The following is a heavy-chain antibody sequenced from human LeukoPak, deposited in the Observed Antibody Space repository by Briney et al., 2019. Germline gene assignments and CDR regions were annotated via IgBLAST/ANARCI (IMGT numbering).Heavy chain of an antibody. V-gene: IGHV3-48*04. CDR3: ARGPTTYIAY. J-gene: IGHJ4*02. CDR2: ISTSGAIT. CDR1: GFTFSSYS. Sequence: GGSLRLSCAASGFTFSSYSMNWVRQAPGKGLEWVSYISTSGAITYYADSVKGRFTVSRDNANNSMYLQMNGLTTADTGLYYCARGPTTYIAYWGQGTLVTVSS. D-gene: IGHD3-16*01.